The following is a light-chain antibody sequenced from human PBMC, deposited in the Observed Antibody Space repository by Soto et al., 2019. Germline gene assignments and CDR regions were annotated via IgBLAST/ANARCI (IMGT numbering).Light chain of an antibody. J-gene: IGLJ1*01. CDR1: SSNIGAGFD. V-gene: IGLV1-40*01. Sequence: QSVLTQPPSVSGAPGQRVTISCSGNSSNIGAGFDVHWYQQLPGAAPKLLIYASTNRPSGVPDRFSGSKSDTSASLAITGLQIDDEADYYCSSYAGSSNVFGTGTKLTVL. CDR2: AST. CDR3: SSYAGSSNV.